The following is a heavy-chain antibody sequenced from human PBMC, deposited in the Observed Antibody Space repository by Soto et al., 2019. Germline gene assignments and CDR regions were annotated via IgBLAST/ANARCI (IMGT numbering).Heavy chain of an antibody. CDR3: ARGGRRSPAMDV. J-gene: IGHJ6*02. CDR2: IYYSGST. V-gene: IGHV4-31*03. Sequence: QVKLQESGPGLVRPSHTLSLTCTVSGGYISSGGYYWSWIRQHPGKGLEWIGYIYYSGSTYYNPSIKSRVTISVDTSKNQFSLKLSSVTAADTAVYYCARGGRRSPAMDVWGPGTTVTVSS. CDR1: GGYISSGGYY.